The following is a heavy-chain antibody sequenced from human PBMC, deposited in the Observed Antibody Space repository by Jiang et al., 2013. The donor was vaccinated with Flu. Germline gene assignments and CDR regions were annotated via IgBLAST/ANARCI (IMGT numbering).Heavy chain of an antibody. Sequence: PGGSLRLSCAASGFTFDDYGMTWVRQTPGKGLEWVSGITYNGGDSRYADSVKGRFTISRDNAQNFLYLQMHSLRAEDAALYHCARGGSDYEGISYWGQGTLVAVSS. CDR1: GFTFDDYG. D-gene: IGHD4-17*01. V-gene: IGHV3-20*01. CDR3: ARGGSDYEGISY. J-gene: IGHJ4*02. CDR2: ITYNGGDS.